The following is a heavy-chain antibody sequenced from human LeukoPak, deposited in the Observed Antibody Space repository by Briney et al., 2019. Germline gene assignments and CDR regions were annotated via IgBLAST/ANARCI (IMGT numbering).Heavy chain of an antibody. V-gene: IGHV3-48*03. J-gene: IGHJ3*02. CDR1: GFTFSSYE. CDR3: ASGGSSRSAFDI. Sequence: GGSLRLSCEASGFTFSSYEMNWVRQAPGKGLEWVSYISDRGSTMYYADSVKGRFTISRDNAKNSLFLQMNSLRADDTAVYYCASGGSSRSAFDIWGQGTMVTVSS. D-gene: IGHD6-13*01. CDR2: ISDRGSTM.